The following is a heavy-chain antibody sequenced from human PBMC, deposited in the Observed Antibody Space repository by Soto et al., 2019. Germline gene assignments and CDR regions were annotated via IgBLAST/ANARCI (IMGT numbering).Heavy chain of an antibody. CDR2: ISYDGSNK. D-gene: IGHD5-12*01. Sequence: QVQLVESGGGVVQPGRSLRLSCAASGFTFSSYGMHWVRQAPGKGLEWVAVISYDGSNKYYADSVKGRFTISRDNSKNTLYLQMNSLRAEDTAVYYCAKVKSPKARMATIVGNFDYWGQGTLVTVSS. V-gene: IGHV3-30*18. J-gene: IGHJ4*02. CDR3: AKVKSPKARMATIVGNFDY. CDR1: GFTFSSYG.